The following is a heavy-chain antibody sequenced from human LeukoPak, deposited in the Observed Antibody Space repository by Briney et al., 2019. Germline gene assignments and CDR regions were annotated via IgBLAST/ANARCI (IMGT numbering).Heavy chain of an antibody. Sequence: GASVKVSCKASGGTFSSYAISWVRQAPGQGLEWMGWINPNSGGTNYAQKFQGRVTMTRDTSISTAYMELSSLISDDTAVYYCARDSGAGGDCCGHDYWGQGTLVTVSS. J-gene: IGHJ4*02. CDR3: ARDSGAGGDCCGHDY. CDR1: GGTFSSYA. CDR2: INPNSGGT. V-gene: IGHV1-2*02. D-gene: IGHD2-21*02.